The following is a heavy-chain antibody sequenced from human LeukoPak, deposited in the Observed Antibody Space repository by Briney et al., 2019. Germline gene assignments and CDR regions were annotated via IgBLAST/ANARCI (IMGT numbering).Heavy chain of an antibody. CDR2: IHNTGKT. CDR3: ARAYGNSSATLGY. CDR1: GGSISSFY. Sequence: SETLSLTCTVSGGSISSFYWSWIRQPPGKGLEWIAYIHNTGKTNYNPSLKSRVSISVDTSKNQFSLKLNSVTAADTAIYYCARAYGNSSATLGYWGQGTLVTVSS. V-gene: IGHV4-59*01. D-gene: IGHD6-6*01. J-gene: IGHJ4*02.